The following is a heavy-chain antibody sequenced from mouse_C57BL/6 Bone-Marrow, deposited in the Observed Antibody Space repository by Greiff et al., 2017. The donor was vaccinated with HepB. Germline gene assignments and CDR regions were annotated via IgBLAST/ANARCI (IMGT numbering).Heavy chain of an antibody. J-gene: IGHJ2*01. CDR1: GFTFSSYA. Sequence: EVKLMESGGGLVKPGGSLKLSCAASGFTFSSYAMSWLRQTPEKRLEWVATISDGGSYTYYPDNVKGRFTISRDNAKNNLYLQMSHLKSEDTAMYYCARDYYGSRGYFDYWGQGTTLTVSS. D-gene: IGHD1-1*01. V-gene: IGHV5-4*03. CDR2: ISDGGSYT. CDR3: ARDYYGSRGYFDY.